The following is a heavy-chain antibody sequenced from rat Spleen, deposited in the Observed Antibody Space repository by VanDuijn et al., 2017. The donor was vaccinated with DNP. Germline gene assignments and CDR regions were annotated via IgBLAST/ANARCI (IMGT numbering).Heavy chain of an antibody. CDR3: ATSTGAY. CDR1: GYTFTTYY. CDR2: INMGSGGT. D-gene: IGHD1-2*01. V-gene: IGHV1-43*01. J-gene: IGHJ3*01. Sequence: QIQLQQSGAELAKPGSSVMISCRASGYTFTTYYIGWIKQTTRQGLEYIGYINMGSGGTNYNEKFKGKATLTGGKSSSTAFMQLSSLTPDDSAVYYCATSTGAYWGQGILVTVSS.